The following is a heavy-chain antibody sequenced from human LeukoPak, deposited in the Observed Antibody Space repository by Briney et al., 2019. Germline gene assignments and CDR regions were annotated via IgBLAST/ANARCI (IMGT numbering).Heavy chain of an antibody. J-gene: IGHJ4*02. CDR3: ASPNPSTSSYYYDSSGDFDY. V-gene: IGHV3-74*01. CDR1: GFTFSSYW. CDR2: INSDVSST. D-gene: IGHD3-22*01. Sequence: PGGSLRPSCAASGFTFSSYWMHWVRQAPGKGLVWVSRINSDVSSTSYADSVKGRFTISRDNAKNTLYLQMNSLRAEDTAVYYCASPNPSTSSYYYDSSGDFDYWGQGTLVTVSS.